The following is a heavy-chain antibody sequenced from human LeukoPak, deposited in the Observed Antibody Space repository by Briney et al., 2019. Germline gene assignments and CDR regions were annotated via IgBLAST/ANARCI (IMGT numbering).Heavy chain of an antibody. V-gene: IGHV4-39*01. CDR2: IFYSGNT. Sequence: SETLSLTCTISGGSISSSSYYWGWIRQPPGKGLEWIGSIFYSGNTYYNPSLKRRVTISADTSRNQFSLKLSFVTAEDTAVYYCARVDIVVLPSSMFDYWGQGALVTVSS. CDR1: GGSISSSSYY. CDR3: ARVDIVVLPSSMFDY. D-gene: IGHD2-2*03. J-gene: IGHJ4*02.